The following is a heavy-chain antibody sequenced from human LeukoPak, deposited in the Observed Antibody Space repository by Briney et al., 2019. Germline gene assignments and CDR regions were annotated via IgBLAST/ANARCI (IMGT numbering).Heavy chain of an antibody. CDR1: GFTFSSYS. J-gene: IGHJ4*02. D-gene: IGHD1-26*01. CDR3: ARDPIVPTYTLDY. CDR2: ISSSSSYI. V-gene: IGHV3-21*01. Sequence: PGGSLRLSCAASGFTFSSYSMNWVRQAPGKGLEWVSSISSSSSYIYYADSVKGRFTISRDNAKNSLYLQMNSLRAEDTAVYYCARDPIVPTYTLDYWGQGTLVTVSS.